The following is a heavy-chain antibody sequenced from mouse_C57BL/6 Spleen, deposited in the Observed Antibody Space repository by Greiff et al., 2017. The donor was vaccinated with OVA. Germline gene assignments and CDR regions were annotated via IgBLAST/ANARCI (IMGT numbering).Heavy chain of an antibody. CDR2: IYPGSGST. V-gene: IGHV1-55*01. Sequence: QVHVKQPGAELVKPGASVKMSCKASGYTFTSYWITWVKQRPGQGLEWIGDIYPGSGSTNYNEKFKSKATLTVDTSSSTAYMQLSSLTSEDSAVYYCARAGYGSSYFDYWGQGTTLTVSS. CDR1: GYTFTSYW. D-gene: IGHD1-1*01. CDR3: ARAGYGSSYFDY. J-gene: IGHJ2*01.